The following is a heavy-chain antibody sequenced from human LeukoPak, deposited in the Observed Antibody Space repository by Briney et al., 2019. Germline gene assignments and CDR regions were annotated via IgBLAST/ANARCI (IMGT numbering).Heavy chain of an antibody. CDR3: ARGPMRDLDY. CDR2: IYYSGST. Sequence: SETLSLTCTVSGGSISSYYWSWIRQPPGKGLEWIGYIYYSGSTNYNPSLKSRVTISVDTSKNQLSLKLSSVTAADTAVYYCARGPMRDLDYWGQGTLVTVSS. V-gene: IGHV4-59*01. D-gene: IGHD5-24*01. CDR1: GGSISSYY. J-gene: IGHJ4*02.